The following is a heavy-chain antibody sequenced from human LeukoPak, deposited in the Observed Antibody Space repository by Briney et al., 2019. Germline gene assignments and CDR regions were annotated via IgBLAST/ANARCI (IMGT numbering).Heavy chain of an antibody. CDR2: INHSGST. V-gene: IGHV4-34*01. Sequence: PSETLSLTCAVYGGSFSGYYWNWIRQSPGKGLEWIGEINHSGSTNYNPSLKSRVTISVDTSKNQFSLKLSSVTAADTAVYYCARAVGATYFDYWGQGTLVTVSS. CDR3: ARAVGATYFDY. J-gene: IGHJ4*02. CDR1: GGSFSGYY. D-gene: IGHD1-26*01.